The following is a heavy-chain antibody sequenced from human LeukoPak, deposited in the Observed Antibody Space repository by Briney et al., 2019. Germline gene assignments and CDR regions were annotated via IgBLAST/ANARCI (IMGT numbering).Heavy chain of an antibody. D-gene: IGHD3-10*01. CDR1: GFTVSSNY. CDR3: ARDTSGIRDDAFDT. V-gene: IGHV3-66*02. CDR2: IYSGGST. Sequence: GGSLRLSCAASGFTVSSNYMSWVRQAPGKGLEWVSVIYSGGSTYYADSVKGRFTISRDNSKNTLYLQMNSLRAEDTAVYYCARDTSGIRDDAFDTWGQGTMVTVSS. J-gene: IGHJ3*02.